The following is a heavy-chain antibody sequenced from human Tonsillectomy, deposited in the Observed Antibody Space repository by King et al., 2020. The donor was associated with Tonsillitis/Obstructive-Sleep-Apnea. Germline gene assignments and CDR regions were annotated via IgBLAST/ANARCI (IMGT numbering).Heavy chain of an antibody. J-gene: IGHJ4*02. V-gene: IGHV3-23*04. D-gene: IGHD3-10*01. Sequence: VQLVESGGGLVQPGGSLRLSCAASGFTFSSYAMSWVRQSPGKGLEWFSALSGIGVSTYYADSVKGLFTISRDNSKNTLYLKMNSPRAEDTAVYYCAKDLKELLWFGEFQEVDYWGQGTLVTVSS. CDR3: AKDLKELLWFGEFQEVDY. CDR2: LSGIGVST. CDR1: GFTFSSYA.